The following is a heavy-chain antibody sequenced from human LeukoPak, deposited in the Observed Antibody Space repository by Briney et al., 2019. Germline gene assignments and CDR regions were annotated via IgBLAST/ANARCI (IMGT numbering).Heavy chain of an antibody. Sequence: ASVKVSCKASGYTFSNYYIHWVRQAPGQGLEWLGLINPNGGSTNPAPKFRGGVTLTRDVSSSTAYMELSSLRSEDTAVYYCARAAVSGGVSTYLLHSWGHGTLVTVSS. CDR2: INPNGGST. D-gene: IGHD3-16*01. J-gene: IGHJ1*01. CDR3: ARAAVSGGVSTYLLHS. V-gene: IGHV1-46*01. CDR1: GYTFSNYY.